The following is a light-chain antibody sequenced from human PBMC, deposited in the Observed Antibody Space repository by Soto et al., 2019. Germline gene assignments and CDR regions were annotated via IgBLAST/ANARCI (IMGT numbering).Light chain of an antibody. CDR1: QGVSKW. CDR3: QATNSFPRFT. CDR2: AAS. Sequence: DIQMTQSPSSVSASVGARVTITCRASQGVSKWLAWYQQKPGKAPRVLIYAASTLESGVPSRFSGSGSVTDFTLTISSLHPEDSATYYCQATNSFPRFTFGPGTKVEIK. V-gene: IGKV1-12*01. J-gene: IGKJ3*01.